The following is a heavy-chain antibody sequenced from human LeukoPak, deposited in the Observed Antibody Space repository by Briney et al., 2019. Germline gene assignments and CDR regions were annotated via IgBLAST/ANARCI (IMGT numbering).Heavy chain of an antibody. CDR1: VDSMFGYY. V-gene: IGHV4-59*01. D-gene: IGHD3-22*01. Sequence: SETLSLTCSVSVDSMFGYYWSWLRQPPGGGLEWIGYIYDTGRTNYSPSLMSRVTISLDTYNKQFSLKLSSVTAADTAVYYCARDLYYYDSSGYTYYFDYWGQGTLVTVSS. CDR2: IYDTGRT. CDR3: ARDLYYYDSSGYTYYFDY. J-gene: IGHJ4*02.